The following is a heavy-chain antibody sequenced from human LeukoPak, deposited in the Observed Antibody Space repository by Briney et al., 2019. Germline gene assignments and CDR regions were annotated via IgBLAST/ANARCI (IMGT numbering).Heavy chain of an antibody. CDR3: ARDQGSGRNYFDY. CDR1: GFTFSSYS. CDR2: ISSSSSYI. D-gene: IGHD3-10*01. J-gene: IGHJ4*01. V-gene: IGHV3-21*01. Sequence: PGGSLRLSCAASGFTFSSYSMNWVRQAPGKGLELVSSISSSSSYIYYADSVKGRFTISRDNAKNSLYLQMNSLRAEDTAVYYCARDQGSGRNYFDYWGHGNLVTVSS.